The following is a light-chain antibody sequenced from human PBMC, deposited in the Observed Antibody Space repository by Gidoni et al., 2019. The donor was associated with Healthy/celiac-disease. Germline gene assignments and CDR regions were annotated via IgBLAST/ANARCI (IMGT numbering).Light chain of an antibody. V-gene: IGKV4-1*01. CDR3: QQYYSTPLT. CDR1: QSVLYSSNNKNY. Sequence: GSLGERATINCKSSQSVLYSSNNKNYLAWYQQKPGQPPKLLIYWASTRESGVPDRFSGSGSGTDFTLTISSLQAEDVAVYYCQQYYSTPLTFGGGTKVEIK. J-gene: IGKJ4*01. CDR2: WAS.